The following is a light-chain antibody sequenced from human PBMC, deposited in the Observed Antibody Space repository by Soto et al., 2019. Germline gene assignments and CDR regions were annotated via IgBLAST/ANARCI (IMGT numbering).Light chain of an antibody. J-gene: IGLJ2*01. CDR2: DTS. CDR1: TGAVTNSHY. CDR3: LFSYSGDRRV. Sequence: QAVVTQEPSVTVSPGGTVTLTCGSSTGAVTNSHYPYWFQQNPGQAPRTLIYDTSNKHSWTPARFSGSLLGGKAALTLSGAQPEDEAEYHFLFSYSGDRRVFGGGTTLTVL. V-gene: IGLV7-46*01.